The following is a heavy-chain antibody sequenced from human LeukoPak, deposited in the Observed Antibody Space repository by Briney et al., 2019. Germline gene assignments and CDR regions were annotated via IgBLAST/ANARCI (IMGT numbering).Heavy chain of an antibody. J-gene: IGHJ3*02. CDR2: IYTSGST. CDR3: ARGGGWLQLRAFDI. D-gene: IGHD5-24*01. V-gene: IGHV4-61*02. CDR1: GGSISSGSYY. Sequence: SETLSLTCTVSGGSISSGSYYWSWIRQPAGKGLEWIGRIYTSGSTNYNPSLKSRVTISVDTSKNQFSLKLSSVTAADTAVYYCARGGGWLQLRAFDIWGQGTMVTVSS.